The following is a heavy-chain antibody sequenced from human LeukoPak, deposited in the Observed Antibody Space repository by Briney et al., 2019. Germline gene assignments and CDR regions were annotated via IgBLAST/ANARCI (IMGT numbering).Heavy chain of an antibody. Sequence: PGRSLRLSCAASGSTFSDYGMHWVRQAPGNGLQWVAVIWFDGSHKYYVDSVKGRFTISRDNSKNTVYLQMNNLRADDTALYYCARDFETCSSTRCYTPHYYYGLDVWGRGTTVTVSS. D-gene: IGHD2-2*01. J-gene: IGHJ6*02. CDR2: IWFDGSHK. CDR1: GSTFSDYG. V-gene: IGHV3-33*01. CDR3: ARDFETCSSTRCYTPHYYYGLDV.